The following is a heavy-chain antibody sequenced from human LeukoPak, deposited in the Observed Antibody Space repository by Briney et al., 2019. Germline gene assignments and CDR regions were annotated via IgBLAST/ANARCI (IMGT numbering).Heavy chain of an antibody. D-gene: IGHD2-2*01. CDR3: ARVGPGYCSSTSCYMDV. Sequence: ASVKVSCKASGYTFTNFDINWVRQAPGQGLEWMGWMNPVSGNAGSAQKFQGRVTLTRDTSISTAYMELSSLRSEDTAVYYCARVGPGYCSSTSCYMDVWGKGTTVTVSS. J-gene: IGHJ6*03. CDR1: GYTFTNFD. V-gene: IGHV1-8*01. CDR2: MNPVSGNA.